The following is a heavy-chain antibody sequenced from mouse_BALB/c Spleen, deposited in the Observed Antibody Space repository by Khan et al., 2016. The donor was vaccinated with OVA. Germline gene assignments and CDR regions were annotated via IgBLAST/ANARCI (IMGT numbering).Heavy chain of an antibody. D-gene: IGHD6-1*01. J-gene: IGHJ2*01. CDR2: IDPPTGNT. CDR3: ARRATK. V-gene: IGHV14-3*02. CDR1: GFNIKDTY. Sequence: VQLMESGAELVKSGATVQLSCTASGFNIKDTYMHWLKQWPEQGLEWIGRIDPPTGNTQYDPKFKGKATITADTSYNTVYLQLSSLKSEDTAVYYCARRATKWGQGTTLTVSS.